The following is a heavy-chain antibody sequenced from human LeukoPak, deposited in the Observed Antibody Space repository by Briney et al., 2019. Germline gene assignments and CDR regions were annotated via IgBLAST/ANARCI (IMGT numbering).Heavy chain of an antibody. CDR3: ARHVDTAISFGY. J-gene: IGHJ4*02. D-gene: IGHD5-18*01. Sequence: SETLSLTCTVSGGSISSGSYYWGWIRQPPGKGLEWIGSIYYSGSTYYNPSLKSRVTISVDTSKNQFSLKLSPVTAADTAVYYCARHVDTAISFGYWGQGTLVTVSS. CDR1: GGSISSGSYY. CDR2: IYYSGST. V-gene: IGHV4-39*01.